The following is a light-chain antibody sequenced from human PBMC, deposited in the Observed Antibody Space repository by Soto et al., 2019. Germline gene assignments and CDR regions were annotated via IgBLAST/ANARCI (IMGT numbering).Light chain of an antibody. Sequence: EIVLTQSPATLSLSPGERATLSCRASQSVSSYLAWYQQKTGQAPRHLIYDASNRATGIPARFSGSGSGTDVTLTISSLEPADFAVYYCQQRSNCPPVTFGGGTKVEIK. CDR3: QQRSNCPPVT. V-gene: IGKV3-11*01. CDR2: DAS. J-gene: IGKJ4*01. CDR1: QSVSSY.